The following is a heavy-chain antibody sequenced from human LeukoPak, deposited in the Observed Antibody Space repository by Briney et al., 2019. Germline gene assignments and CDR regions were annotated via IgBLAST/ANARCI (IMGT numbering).Heavy chain of an antibody. J-gene: IGHJ5*02. CDR1: GYSSTNNW. CDR3: VRSPACSSGTCYPNWFDP. CDR2: TYPGDSNT. Sequence: GESLKISCKGSGYSSTNNWIGWVRPMPGKGLEWMGITYPGDSNTRYSPSFQGQVTISADKSISSAYLQWSSLKASDTAMYYCVRSPACSSGTCYPNWFDPWGQGTLVTVSS. D-gene: IGHD2-15*01. V-gene: IGHV5-51*01.